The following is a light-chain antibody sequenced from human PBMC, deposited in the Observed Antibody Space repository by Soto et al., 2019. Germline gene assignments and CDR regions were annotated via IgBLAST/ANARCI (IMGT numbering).Light chain of an antibody. J-gene: IGKJ1*01. CDR2: DAS. CDR3: QQYDGSPRT. V-gene: IGKV3-20*01. CDR1: NSLSINF. Sequence: PGEVAPLSFTASNSLSINFLAWYQQKPGQAPRLLIYDASSRAAGIPDRFSGSGSGTDFTLTITRLEPEDFAVYHCQQYDGSPRTFGQGTKVDIK.